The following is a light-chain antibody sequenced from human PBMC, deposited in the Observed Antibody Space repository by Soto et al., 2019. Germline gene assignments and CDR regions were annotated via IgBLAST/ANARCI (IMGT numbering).Light chain of an antibody. V-gene: IGLV2-14*01. J-gene: IGLJ2*01. CDR1: SSDVGGSNY. CDR2: DVN. CDR3: SSYRSGSTLV. Sequence: QSALTQPASVSRSPGQSITISCTGTSSDVGGSNYVSWYQQHPGKAPKLMIYDVNDRPSGISNRFSGSKSGNTASLTISGLQAEDEADYYCSSYRSGSTLVFGGGTKLTLL.